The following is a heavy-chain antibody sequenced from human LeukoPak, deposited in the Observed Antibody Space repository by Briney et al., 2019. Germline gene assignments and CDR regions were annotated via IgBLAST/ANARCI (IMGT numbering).Heavy chain of an antibody. CDR3: ARSGYGGNSDY. D-gene: IGHD2-21*02. CDR2: IKQDGSEK. J-gene: IGHJ4*02. CDR1: GFTFSDYW. V-gene: IGHV3-7*01. Sequence: QPGGSLRLSCAASGFTFSDYWMSWVRQAPGKGLEWVANIKQDGSEKYYVDSVKGRFTISRDNAKNSLYLQMNSLRAEDTAVYYCARSGYGGNSDYWGQGTLVTVSS.